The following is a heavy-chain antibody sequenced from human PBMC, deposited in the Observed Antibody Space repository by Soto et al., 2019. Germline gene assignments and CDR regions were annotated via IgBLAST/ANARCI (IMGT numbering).Heavy chain of an antibody. D-gene: IGHD2-21*01. CDR3: ARHAKKFLLVIPHYYYFLDV. V-gene: IGHV5-51*01. CDR1: GYSFTSYW. Sequence: GESLKISCKGSGYSFTSYWIGWVRQMPGKGLEWMGIIYPGDSDTRYSPSFQGQVTISADKSISTAYLQWSSLKASDTAMYYCARHAKKFLLVIPHYYYFLDVWGQGSTVPVSS. J-gene: IGHJ6*03. CDR2: IYPGDSDT.